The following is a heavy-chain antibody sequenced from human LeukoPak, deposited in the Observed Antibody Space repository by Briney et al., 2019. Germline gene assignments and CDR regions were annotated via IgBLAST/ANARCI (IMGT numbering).Heavy chain of an antibody. J-gene: IGHJ4*02. V-gene: IGHV1-18*01. CDR1: GYTFTSYG. D-gene: IGHD2-15*01. CDR2: ISAYNGNT. Sequence: ASVKVSCKASGYTFTSYGISWVRQAPGQGLEWMGWISAYNGNTNYAQKLQGGVTMTTDTSTSTAYMELRSLRSDDTAVYYCASQPEYCSGGSCYLEYYFDYWGQGTLVTVSS. CDR3: ASQPEYCSGGSCYLEYYFDY.